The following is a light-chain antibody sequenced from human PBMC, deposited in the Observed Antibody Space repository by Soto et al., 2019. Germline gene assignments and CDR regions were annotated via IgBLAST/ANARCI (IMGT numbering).Light chain of an antibody. J-gene: IGLJ2*01. Sequence: QAVVTQEPSLTVSPGGTVTRTCASSTGAVTSGHFPNWVQQKPGQVPKSLIYSTSDKHSWTPGRFSGSLLGGKAALTLSSVHTEDEAEYYRLLYYGGGLGVFGGGTKLTVL. CDR3: LLYYGGGLGV. V-gene: IGLV7-43*01. CDR1: TGAVTSGHF. CDR2: STS.